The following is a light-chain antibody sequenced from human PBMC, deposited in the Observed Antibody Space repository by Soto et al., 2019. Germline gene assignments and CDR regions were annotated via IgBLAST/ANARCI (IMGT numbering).Light chain of an antibody. CDR3: CSYAGSFYV. Sequence: QSALTQPASVSGSPGQSITISCTGTSSDVGSYNLVSWYQQHPGKAPKLMIYEGSKRPSGVSNRLSGSKSGNTASLTISGLQAEDEADYYCCSYAGSFYVFGTGTKLTVL. J-gene: IGLJ1*01. V-gene: IGLV2-23*01. CDR1: SSDVGSYNL. CDR2: EGS.